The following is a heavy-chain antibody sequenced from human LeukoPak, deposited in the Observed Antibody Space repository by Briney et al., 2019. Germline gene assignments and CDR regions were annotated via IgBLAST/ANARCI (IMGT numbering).Heavy chain of an antibody. CDR3: ARESRYSSSWYWFDP. Sequence: PGGSLRLSCAASGFTVSSNYMSWVRQAPGKGLEGGSVIYSGGSTYYADSVKGRFTISRDNSKNTLYLQMNSLRAEDTAVYYCARESRYSSSWYWFDPWGQGTLVTVSS. CDR2: IYSGGST. CDR1: GFTVSSNY. J-gene: IGHJ5*02. D-gene: IGHD6-13*01. V-gene: IGHV3-53*01.